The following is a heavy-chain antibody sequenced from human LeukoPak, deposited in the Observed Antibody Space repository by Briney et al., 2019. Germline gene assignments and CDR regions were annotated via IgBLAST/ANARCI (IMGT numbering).Heavy chain of an antibody. Sequence: SETLSLTCDVSGVSINTCCYYWTWIRQPPGKGLEWIGYKYYSGSTRYNSSLRSRLTISLDSFKNQFSLRLTSVTAADTAVYYCARGRSYGFDFDSWGPGTLVIVSS. CDR1: GVSINTCCYY. D-gene: IGHD5-18*01. V-gene: IGHV4-61*01. J-gene: IGHJ4*02. CDR2: KYYSGST. CDR3: ARGRSYGFDFDS.